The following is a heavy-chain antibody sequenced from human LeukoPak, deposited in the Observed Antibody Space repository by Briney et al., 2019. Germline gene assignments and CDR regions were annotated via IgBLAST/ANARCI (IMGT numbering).Heavy chain of an antibody. CDR1: GGTFSSYA. V-gene: IGHV1-69*05. D-gene: IGHD3-22*01. Sequence: GASVNVSCKASGGTFSSYAISWLRQAPGQGLEWIGGIIPIFGTAIYAQKCQGRVTITTDESTSTAYMELSSLRSEDTAVYYCARSQTYYYDSSRFSYWGQGTLVTVSS. CDR3: ARSQTYYYDSSRFSY. J-gene: IGHJ4*02. CDR2: IIPIFGTA.